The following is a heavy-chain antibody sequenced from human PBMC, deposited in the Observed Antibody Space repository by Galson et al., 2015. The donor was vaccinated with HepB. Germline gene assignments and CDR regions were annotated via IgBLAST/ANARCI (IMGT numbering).Heavy chain of an antibody. CDR3: TTVTVTVQNYYYQYGMDR. V-gene: IGHV3-15*01. CDR2: IKSKTEGGTT. J-gene: IGHJ6*02. CDR1: GFTFSNAF. D-gene: IGHD4-17*01. Sequence: SLRLSCAASGFTFSNAFMSWVRQAPGKGLEWVGRIKSKTEGGTTDYAAPVKGRFSISRDDSKGTLYLQMNSLKTEDTAVYYCTTVTVTVQNYYYQYGMDRGGQGTTVTVSS.